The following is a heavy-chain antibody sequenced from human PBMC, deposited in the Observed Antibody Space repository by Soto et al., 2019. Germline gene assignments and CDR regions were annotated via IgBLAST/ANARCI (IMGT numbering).Heavy chain of an antibody. CDR3: ETDDKGDNGRAFDT. Sequence: SETLSLTCTVSGGSISNYYWSWIRQPAGKGLEWIGRIYTSGNTNYNPSLKGRVTMSVDMSKNQFSLKLSSVAAADTAVYYCETDDKGDNGRAFDTWGQGTLVTVSS. J-gene: IGHJ5*02. CDR2: IYTSGNT. D-gene: IGHD4-17*01. V-gene: IGHV4-4*07. CDR1: GGSISNYY.